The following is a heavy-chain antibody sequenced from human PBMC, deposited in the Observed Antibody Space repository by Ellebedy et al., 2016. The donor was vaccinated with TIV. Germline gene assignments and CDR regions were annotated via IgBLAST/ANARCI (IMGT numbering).Heavy chain of an antibody. V-gene: IGHV3-21*01. CDR2: ISSSSLYI. J-gene: IGHJ4*02. Sequence: GESLKISCAASGFTFSTYTMNWVRQAPGKGLEWVSSISSSSLYIYYADSVKGRFTISRDNAKTSLFLQMSSLRAEDTAVYYCARVSGPLDYWGQGTLVTVS. D-gene: IGHD6-19*01. CDR1: GFTFSTYT. CDR3: ARVSGPLDY.